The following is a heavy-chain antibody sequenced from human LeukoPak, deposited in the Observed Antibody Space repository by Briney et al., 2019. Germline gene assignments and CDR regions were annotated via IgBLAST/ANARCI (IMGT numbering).Heavy chain of an antibody. CDR3: TRDSRRRYCSSITCYLGWFDP. CDR2: IIPNSGTA. J-gene: IGHJ5*02. V-gene: IGHV1-69*13. Sequence: PVKVSCKASRGTFSNYAISWVRQAPGQGLEWMGGIIPNSGTAIYAQKFQGRVAITADESTSTAYMEPSSLRSEDTAVYYCTRDSRRRYCSSITCYLGWFDPWGQGTLVTVSS. CDR1: RGTFSNYA. D-gene: IGHD2-2*01.